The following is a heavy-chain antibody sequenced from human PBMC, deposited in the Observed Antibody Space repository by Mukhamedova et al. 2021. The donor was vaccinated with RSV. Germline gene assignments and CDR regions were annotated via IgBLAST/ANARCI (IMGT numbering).Heavy chain of an antibody. J-gene: IGHJ4*02. D-gene: IGHD2-21*02. CDR2: IDPSDSYT. V-gene: IGHV5-10-1*01. CDR3: ARIQGIGLLPPDY. Sequence: EYMGRIDPSDSYTNYSPSFQGHVTISADKSISTAYLQWSSLKASDTAMYYCARIQGIGLLPPDYWGQGTLVTVSS.